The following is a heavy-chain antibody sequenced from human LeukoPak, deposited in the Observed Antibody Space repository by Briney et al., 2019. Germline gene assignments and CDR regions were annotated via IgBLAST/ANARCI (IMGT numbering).Heavy chain of an antibody. CDR2: ISGSGGST. Sequence: GGSLRLSCAASGFTVSSYAMSWVRQAPGKGLEWVSAISGSGGSTYYADSVKGRFTISRDNSKNTLYLQMNSLRAEDTAVYYCAKESQSGGSSNWFDPWGQGTLVTVSS. CDR1: GFTVSSYA. CDR3: AKESQSGGSSNWFDP. D-gene: IGHD5-12*01. V-gene: IGHV3-23*01. J-gene: IGHJ5*02.